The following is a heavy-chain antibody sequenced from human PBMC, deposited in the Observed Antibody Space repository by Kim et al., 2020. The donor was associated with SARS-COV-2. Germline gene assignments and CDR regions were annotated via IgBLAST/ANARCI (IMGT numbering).Heavy chain of an antibody. CDR3: ARGRRVWKDSGSYYYYGMDV. J-gene: IGHJ6*02. V-gene: IGHV3-13*01. CDR1: GFTFSSYD. D-gene: IGHD3-10*01. Sequence: GGSLRLSCAASGFTFSSYDMHWVRQATGKGLEWVSAIGTAGDTYYPGSVKGRFTISRENAKNSLYLQMNSLRAGDTAVYYCARGRRVWKDSGSYYYYGMDVWGQGTTVTVSS. CDR2: IGTAGDT.